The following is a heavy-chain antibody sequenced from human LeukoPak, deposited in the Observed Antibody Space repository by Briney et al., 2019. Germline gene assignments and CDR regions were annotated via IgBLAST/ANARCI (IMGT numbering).Heavy chain of an antibody. J-gene: IGHJ4*02. CDR3: ARGVYIAAAQYGY. Sequence: SETLSLTCTDSGGSISSYYWGWIRQPPGKGLEWIGYIYYSGTTNYNPSLKSRVTISVDTSKNQFSLKLSSVTAADTAVYYCARGVYIAAAQYGYWGQGTLVTVSS. CDR2: IYYSGTT. V-gene: IGHV4-59*01. CDR1: GGSISSYY. D-gene: IGHD6-13*01.